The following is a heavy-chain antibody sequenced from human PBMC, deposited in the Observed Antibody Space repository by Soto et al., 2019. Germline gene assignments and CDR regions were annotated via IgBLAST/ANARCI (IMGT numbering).Heavy chain of an antibody. Sequence: SETLCLTCAVSGYSITSGYYWGWIRQPPGKGLEWIGSIYHSGSTYYNPSLKSRVTISVDTPQKLFSLKLSSVTAADTAVYYCARLPYSYSGYDETYFDYWGQGTLVTVSS. D-gene: IGHD5-12*01. J-gene: IGHJ4*02. CDR2: IYHSGST. V-gene: IGHV4-38-2*01. CDR3: ARLPYSYSGYDETYFDY. CDR1: GYSITSGYY.